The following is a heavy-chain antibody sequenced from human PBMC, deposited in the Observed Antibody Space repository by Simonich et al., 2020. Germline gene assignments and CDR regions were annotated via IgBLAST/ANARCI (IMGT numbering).Heavy chain of an antibody. Sequence: QVQLVESGGGVVQPGGSLRLSCAASGFTFSSCGMHWVRQAPGKGLAWVAFIRYDGSNEFYADSVRGRFSISRDNSNNTLYLQMNSLRGDDTALYYCAKDGQVWSYYSYYMDVWGKGTTVTVSS. CDR1: GFTFSSCG. J-gene: IGHJ6*03. CDR3: AKDGQVWSYYSYYMDV. CDR2: IRYDGSNE. D-gene: IGHD3-10*01. V-gene: IGHV3-30*02.